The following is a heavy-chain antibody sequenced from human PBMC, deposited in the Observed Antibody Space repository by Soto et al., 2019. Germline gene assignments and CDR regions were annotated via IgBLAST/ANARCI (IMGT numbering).Heavy chain of an antibody. D-gene: IGHD2-8*02. Sequence: QVQLQESGPGLVKPSETLSLTCSVSGTSSSRKYWSWMRKPAGKGLEWIGRIFADGTNHYNPSLKSRVTMSVDTSENQFSLRLSSVTAADTAVYYCVSELPGGYSGIFDYWGQGTLVSVSS. CDR1: GTSSSRKY. CDR2: IFADGTN. V-gene: IGHV4-4*07. CDR3: VSELPGGYSGIFDY. J-gene: IGHJ4*02.